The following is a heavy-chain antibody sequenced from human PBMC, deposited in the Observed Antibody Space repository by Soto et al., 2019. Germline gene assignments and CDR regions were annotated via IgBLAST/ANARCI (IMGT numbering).Heavy chain of an antibody. CDR3: ARGGGSPDY. CDR1: GGSISSYY. Sequence: QVQLQESGPGLVKPSETLSLTCTVSGGSISSYYWSWIRQPPGKGLEWIGYIYYSGSNNYNPSLKSRITRSVDTSKNLFALKLSSVTAADTAVYYCARGGGSPDYWGQGTLVTVSS. J-gene: IGHJ4*02. V-gene: IGHV4-59*08. D-gene: IGHD1-26*01. CDR2: IYYSGSN.